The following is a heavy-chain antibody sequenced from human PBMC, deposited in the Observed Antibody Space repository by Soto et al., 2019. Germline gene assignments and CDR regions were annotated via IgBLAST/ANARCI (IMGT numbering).Heavy chain of an antibody. J-gene: IGHJ6*02. CDR3: ARDSSAAYYYYGMDV. D-gene: IGHD6-25*01. Sequence: ASVKVSCKASGYTFPSYYMHWVRQAPGQGLEWMGIINPSGGSTSYAQKFQGRVTMTRDTSTSTVYMELSSLRSEDTAVYYCARDSSAAYYYYGMDVWGQGTTVTVSS. CDR1: GYTFPSYY. V-gene: IGHV1-46*01. CDR2: INPSGGST.